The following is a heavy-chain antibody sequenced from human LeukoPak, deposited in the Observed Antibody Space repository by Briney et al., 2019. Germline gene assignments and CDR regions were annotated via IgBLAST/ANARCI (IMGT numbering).Heavy chain of an antibody. J-gene: IGHJ5*02. CDR3: AKESPNWGFDP. D-gene: IGHD7-27*01. Sequence: GGSLRLSCTASGFTFSHYGMHWVRQAPGKGLEWVAFIRYDGSNQYYADSVRGRFTISRDNSKNTLDLQMNSLRAEDTAVYYCAKESPNWGFDPWGQGSRSPSPQ. CDR1: GFTFSHYG. V-gene: IGHV3-30*02. CDR2: IRYDGSNQ.